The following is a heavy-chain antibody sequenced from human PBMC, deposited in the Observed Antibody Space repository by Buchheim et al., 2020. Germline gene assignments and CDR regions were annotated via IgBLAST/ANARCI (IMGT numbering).Heavy chain of an antibody. D-gene: IGHD6-19*01. CDR3: ARDIAVAGQSAGFDP. CDR2: IYSGGST. CDR1: GFTVSSNY. J-gene: IGHJ5*02. V-gene: IGHV3-66*02. Sequence: EVQLVESGGGLVQPGGSLRLSCAASGFTVSSNYMSWVRRAPGKGLEWVSVIYSGGSTYYADSVKGRFTISRDNSKNTLYLQMNSLRAEDTAVYYCARDIAVAGQSAGFDPWGQGTL.